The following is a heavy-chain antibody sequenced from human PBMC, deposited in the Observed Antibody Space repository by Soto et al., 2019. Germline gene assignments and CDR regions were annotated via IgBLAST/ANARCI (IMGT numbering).Heavy chain of an antibody. Sequence: SETLSLTCTVSGGSISSYYWSWIRQPPGKGLEWIGYIYYSGRTNYNPSLKSRVTISVDTSKNQFSLKLSSVTAADTAVYYCARDLDAYCGGGSCYGYWDQGTLVTVSS. J-gene: IGHJ4*02. CDR3: ARDLDAYCGGGSCYGY. CDR1: GGSISSYY. D-gene: IGHD2-15*01. V-gene: IGHV4-59*01. CDR2: IYYSGRT.